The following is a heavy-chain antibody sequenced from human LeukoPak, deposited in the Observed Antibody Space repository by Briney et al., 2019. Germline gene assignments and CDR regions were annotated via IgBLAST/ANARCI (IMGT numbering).Heavy chain of an antibody. CDR1: GFTFSSYA. D-gene: IGHD1-26*01. V-gene: IGHV3-23*01. CDR2: ISNSGDRT. J-gene: IGHJ4*02. CDR3: AKDFVPRGGSYFPGFDY. Sequence: PGGSLRLSCAASGFTFSSYAMNWVRQAPGKGLEWVSTISNSGDRTYYADSVKGRFTISRDNSKNTLYLQMNSLRTEDTAVYYCAKDFVPRGGSYFPGFDYWGRGTLVIVSP.